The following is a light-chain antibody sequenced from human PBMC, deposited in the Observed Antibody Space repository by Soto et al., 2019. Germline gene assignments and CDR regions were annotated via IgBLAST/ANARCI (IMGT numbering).Light chain of an antibody. Sequence: IQVSQSPVALSASVGVTVTITCRASLSTSSYLSWYQQKPGKAHKLLIYQASRLEGVVPSRFSGSGSGTEFSITISSLAEDDFATYCCQQYSSHSTFGEGTKVDIK. CDR3: QQYSSHST. J-gene: IGKJ4*01. CDR2: QAS. V-gene: IGKV1-5*03. CDR1: LSTSSY.